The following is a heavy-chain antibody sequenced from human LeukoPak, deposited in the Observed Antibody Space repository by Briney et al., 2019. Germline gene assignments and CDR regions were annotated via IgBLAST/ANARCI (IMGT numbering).Heavy chain of an antibody. CDR1: GGSFSGYY. D-gene: IGHD6-19*01. CDR2: VNHSGST. Sequence: SEALSLTCAVYGGSFSGYYWSWIRQPPGKGLEWIGEVNHSGSTNYNPSLKSRVTISVDTSKNQFSLKLSSVTAADTAVYYCARSRGIAVPYFDYWGQGTLVTVSS. V-gene: IGHV4-34*01. J-gene: IGHJ4*02. CDR3: ARSRGIAVPYFDY.